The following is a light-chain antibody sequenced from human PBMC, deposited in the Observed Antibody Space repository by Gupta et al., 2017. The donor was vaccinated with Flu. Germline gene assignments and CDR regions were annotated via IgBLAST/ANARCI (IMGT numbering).Light chain of an antibody. Sequence: PPTVTATVSCRVSLTCRARQNNSSYLAWYQQKPGKPPKLLISKASILESGVPSRLSGSGSGTEFTLTISSLQPDDLAAYYCQQEDTYPHTFGAGTKVEIK. CDR1: QNNSSY. CDR3: QQEDTYPHT. V-gene: IGKV1-5*03. J-gene: IGKJ4*01. CDR2: KAS.